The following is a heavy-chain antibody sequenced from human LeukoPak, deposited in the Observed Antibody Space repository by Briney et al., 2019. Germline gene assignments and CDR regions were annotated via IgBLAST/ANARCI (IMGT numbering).Heavy chain of an antibody. CDR2: IKQDGSEK. CDR3: ARDALRRDGYIGDR. D-gene: IGHD5-24*01. Sequence: GGSLRLSCAASGFTFSSYWMSWVRQAPGKGLEWVGNIKQDGSEKYYVDSVKGRFTISRDNAKNSLYLQMNSLRAEDTAVYYCARDALRRDGYIGDRWGQGTLVTVSS. V-gene: IGHV3-7*01. J-gene: IGHJ4*02. CDR1: GFTFSSYW.